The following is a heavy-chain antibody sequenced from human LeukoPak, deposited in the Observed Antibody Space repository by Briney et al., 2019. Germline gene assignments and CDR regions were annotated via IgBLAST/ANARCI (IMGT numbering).Heavy chain of an antibody. CDR2: ISYDGGNK. D-gene: IGHD2-2*01. CDR3: ARDLGYCSSTSCYRDYYYYGMDV. V-gene: IGHV3-30*03. CDR1: GFTFSSYG. Sequence: GGSLRLSCAASGFTFSSYGMHWVRQAPGKGLEWVAVISYDGGNKYYADSVKGRFTISRDNSKNTLYLQMNSLRAEDTAVYYCARDLGYCSSTSCYRDYYYYGMDVWGQGTTVTVSS. J-gene: IGHJ6*02.